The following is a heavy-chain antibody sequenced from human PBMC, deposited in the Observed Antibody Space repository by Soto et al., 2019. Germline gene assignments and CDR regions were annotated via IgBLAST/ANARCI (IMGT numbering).Heavy chain of an antibody. CDR3: ARGSGYEILYGMDV. CDR2: ISAYNGNT. V-gene: IGHV1-18*01. J-gene: IGHJ6*02. D-gene: IGHD5-12*01. CDR1: GYTFTSYG. Sequence: ASVKVSCKASGYTFTSYGISWVRQAPGQGLEWMGWISAYNGNTNYAQKLQGGVTMTTDTSTSTAYMELRSLRSDDTAVYYCARGSGYEILYGMDVWGQGTTVTVSS.